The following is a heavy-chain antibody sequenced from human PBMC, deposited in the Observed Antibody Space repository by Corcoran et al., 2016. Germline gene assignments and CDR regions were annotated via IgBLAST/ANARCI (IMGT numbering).Heavy chain of an antibody. CDR2: IYSGGST. V-gene: IGHV3-53*01. CDR3: AREPSPFYGMDV. J-gene: IGHJ6*02. Sequence: EVQLVESGGGLIQPGGSLRFSCAASGFTVSSNYMSWVRQAPGKGLEWVSVIYSGGSTYYADSVKGRFTISRDNSKNTLYLQMNSLRAEDTAVYYCAREPSPFYGMDVWGQGTTVTVSS. CDR1: GFTVSSNY.